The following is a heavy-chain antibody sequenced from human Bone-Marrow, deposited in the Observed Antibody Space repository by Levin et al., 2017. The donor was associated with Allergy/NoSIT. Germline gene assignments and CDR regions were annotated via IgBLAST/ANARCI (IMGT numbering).Heavy chain of an antibody. CDR1: EYSFTTYW. CDR2: IYPGDSDT. V-gene: IGHV5-51*01. Sequence: GESLKISCKGSEYSFTTYWIAWFRQMPGKGLEWMAIIYPGDSDTRYSPSFEGQVTISADKSISTAYLQWSSLKASDTAMYYCARQSFDSSGYYWAAFDHWGQGTLVTVSS. D-gene: IGHD3-22*01. CDR3: ARQSFDSSGYYWAAFDH. J-gene: IGHJ4*02.